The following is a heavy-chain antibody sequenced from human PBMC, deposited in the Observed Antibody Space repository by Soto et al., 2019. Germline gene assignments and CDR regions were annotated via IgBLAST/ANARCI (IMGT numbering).Heavy chain of an antibody. CDR1: GYTFTAYY. Sequence: QVQLVQSGAEVKEPGDSVRVSCEASGYTFTAYYIHWVRQVPGQGLEWMGWINTKFGDTTYAQDFQGRVTMTRDMSIRTVYMELSRPTSDGTAIYYCARNMDYFYGPGSGNGHGVWGQGTTVTVFS. V-gene: IGHV1-2*02. CDR2: INTKFGDT. CDR3: ARNMDYFYGPGSGNGHGV. J-gene: IGHJ6*02. D-gene: IGHD3-10*01.